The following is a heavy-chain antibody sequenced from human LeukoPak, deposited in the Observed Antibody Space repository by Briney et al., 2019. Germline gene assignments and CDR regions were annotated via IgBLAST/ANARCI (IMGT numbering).Heavy chain of an antibody. V-gene: IGHV1-69*04. CDR1: GGTFDTYA. Sequence: SVKVSCKASGGTFDTYALSWVRQAPGQGLEWMGRIIPFRGTVNHAQRFQGRVTITADKSTGTAYVELSSLRSDDTAVYYCARDLPGTDDAFDIWGQGTMVTVSS. D-gene: IGHD2-2*01. CDR2: IIPFRGTV. CDR3: ARDLPGTDDAFDI. J-gene: IGHJ3*02.